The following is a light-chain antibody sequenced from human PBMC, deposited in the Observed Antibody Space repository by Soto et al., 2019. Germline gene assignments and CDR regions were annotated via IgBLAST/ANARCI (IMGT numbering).Light chain of an antibody. CDR3: AAWDDSLNGWV. CDR2: SNN. J-gene: IGLJ3*02. V-gene: IGLV1-44*01. CDR1: SSNIGSNT. Sequence: QSVLTQPPSASGTPGQRVTISCSGSSSNIGSNTVNWYQQLPGTAPKLLIYSNNQRPSGVPDRYSGSKSGTSASLAISGLQSEDEADYYCAAWDDSLNGWVFGGGTTVTVL.